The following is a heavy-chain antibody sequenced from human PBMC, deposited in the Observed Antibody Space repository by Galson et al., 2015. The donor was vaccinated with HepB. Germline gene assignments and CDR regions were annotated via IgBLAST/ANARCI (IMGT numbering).Heavy chain of an antibody. CDR1: GFIFSSYP. V-gene: IGHV3-23*01. D-gene: IGHD6-19*01. CDR3: TRILEVAGRGVAFDI. CDR2: IGSTGTTT. Sequence: SLRLSCAASGFIFSSYPMSWVRQAPGKGPEWVSSIGSTGTTTYYAASVKGRFAVSRDNANSQNMMYLQMNSLRAEDTAMYYCTRILEVAGRGVAFDIWGQGTMVTVSS. J-gene: IGHJ3*02.